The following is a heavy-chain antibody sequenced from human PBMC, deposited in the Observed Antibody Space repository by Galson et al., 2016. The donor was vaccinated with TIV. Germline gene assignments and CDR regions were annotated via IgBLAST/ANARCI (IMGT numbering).Heavy chain of an antibody. Sequence: SLRLSCAAFGFTFGAYAMHWDRQAPGKGLEWVSTISSSGRFVYYADSLKGRFTISRDSATSSLHLQMNSLRAEDSGIYYCARVRGDGEYSYGAFVYWGQGTLVTVSS. J-gene: IGHJ4*02. CDR3: ARVRGDGEYSYGAFVY. CDR1: GFTFGAYA. V-gene: IGHV3-21*01. D-gene: IGHD2/OR15-2a*01. CDR2: ISSSGRFV.